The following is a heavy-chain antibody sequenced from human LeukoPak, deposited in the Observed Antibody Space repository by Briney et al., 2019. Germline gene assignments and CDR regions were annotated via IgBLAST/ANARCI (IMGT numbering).Heavy chain of an antibody. Sequence: PGGSLRLSCTASGFTFSDYWMNWVRQAPGEWLEWVATIKQDGTERYYVDSVKGRFTIARDSAKNSLYLQMDSLRAEDTAVYYCARGPSSGSYFPYWGQGTLVTVSS. V-gene: IGHV3-7*01. CDR1: GFTFSDYW. J-gene: IGHJ4*02. CDR3: ARGPSSGSYFPY. D-gene: IGHD1-26*01. CDR2: IKQDGTER.